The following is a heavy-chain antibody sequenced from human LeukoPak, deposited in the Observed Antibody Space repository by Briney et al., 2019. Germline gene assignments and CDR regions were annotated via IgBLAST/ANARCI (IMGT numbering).Heavy chain of an antibody. CDR1: GGSFSGYY. D-gene: IGHD6-19*01. Sequence: SETLSLTCAVYGGSFSGYYWSWIRQPPGKGLEWIGYIYYSGSTNYNPSLKSRVTISVDTSKNQFSLKLSSVTAADTAVYYCARVRRAYSSGWYYDYWGQGTLVTVSS. J-gene: IGHJ4*02. CDR3: ARVRRAYSSGWYYDY. V-gene: IGHV4-59*01. CDR2: IYYSGST.